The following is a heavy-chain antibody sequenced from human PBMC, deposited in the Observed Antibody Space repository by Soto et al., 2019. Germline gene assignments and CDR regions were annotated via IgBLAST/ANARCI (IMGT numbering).Heavy chain of an antibody. CDR2: ISAYNGNT. Sequence: GASVKVSCKASGYTFTSYGISWVRQAPGQGLEWMGWISAYNGNTNYAQKLQGRVTMTTYTSTSTAYMELRSLRSDDTAVYYCARGPTMVRGVPGLNDYWGQGTLVTVSS. CDR1: GYTFTSYG. CDR3: ARGPTMVRGVPGLNDY. V-gene: IGHV1-18*01. D-gene: IGHD3-10*01. J-gene: IGHJ4*02.